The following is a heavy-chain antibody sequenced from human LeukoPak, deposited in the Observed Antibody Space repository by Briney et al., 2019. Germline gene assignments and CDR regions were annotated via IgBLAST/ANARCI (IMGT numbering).Heavy chain of an antibody. V-gene: IGHV1-69*04. Sequence: GSSVKVSGKASGGTFSSYAISWVRQAPGQGLEWMGRIIPILGIANYAQKFQGRVTITADKSTSTAYMELSSLRSEDTAVYYCARDRAAAGTWWFDPWGQGTLVTVSS. CDR1: GGTFSSYA. D-gene: IGHD6-13*01. CDR2: IIPILGIA. CDR3: ARDRAAAGTWWFDP. J-gene: IGHJ5*02.